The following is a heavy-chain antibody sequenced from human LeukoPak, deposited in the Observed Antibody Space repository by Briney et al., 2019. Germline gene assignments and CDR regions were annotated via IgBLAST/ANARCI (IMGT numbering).Heavy chain of an antibody. D-gene: IGHD2-15*01. Sequence: GGSLRLSCADSGFTFSSYAMNWVRQAPGKGLEWVSSISSSSSYIYYADSVKGRFTISRDNAKNSLYLQMDSLGAEDTAVYYCARKGYCSGGSCHPDAFDIWGQGTMVTVSS. J-gene: IGHJ3*02. CDR2: ISSSSSYI. V-gene: IGHV3-21*01. CDR3: ARKGYCSGGSCHPDAFDI. CDR1: GFTFSSYA.